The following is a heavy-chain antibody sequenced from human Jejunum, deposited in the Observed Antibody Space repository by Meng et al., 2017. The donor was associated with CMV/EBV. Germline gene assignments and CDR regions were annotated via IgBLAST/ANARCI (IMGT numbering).Heavy chain of an antibody. CDR3: AREEYDFWSGYSRCFDS. CDR1: FTGYY. J-gene: IGHJ5*01. Sequence: FTGYYMKWVGQVPEKGQVWVSRIKPDGTGAVYADSVRGRFTISRDNAKNTLYLQMNSLRAEDAAMYYCAREEYDFWSGYSRCFDSWGQGTLVTVSS. CDR2: IKPDGTGA. D-gene: IGHD3-3*01. V-gene: IGHV3-74*01.